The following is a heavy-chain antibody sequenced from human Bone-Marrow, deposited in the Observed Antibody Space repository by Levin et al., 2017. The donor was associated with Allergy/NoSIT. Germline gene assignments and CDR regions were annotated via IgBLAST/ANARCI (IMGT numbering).Heavy chain of an antibody. CDR3: ARLDGYSFDY. CDR1: CGSISSAGYH. Sequence: SQTLSLTCTVSCGSISSAGYHWTWIRQYPGTGLEWIGYVSYRGSTYFNPSLKSRLAMSIDTSEQHFSLNLTSVSAADTAIYYCARLDGYSFDYWGQGALVTVSS. V-gene: IGHV4-31*03. CDR2: VSYRGST. D-gene: IGHD1-1*01. J-gene: IGHJ4*02.